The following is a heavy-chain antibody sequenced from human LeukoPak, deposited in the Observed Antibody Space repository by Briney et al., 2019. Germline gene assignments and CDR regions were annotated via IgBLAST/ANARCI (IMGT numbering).Heavy chain of an antibody. D-gene: IGHD3-22*01. J-gene: IGHJ4*02. Sequence: SETLSLTCTVSGGSTSGFYWSWIRQPAGKGLEWIGRIYTSGSTDYNPSLKSRVTMSVDKSKNQVSMKVSSVTAADTAVYYCARYFYDSSGYYYPDYWGQGTLVTVSS. CDR3: ARYFYDSSGYYYPDY. CDR1: GGSTSGFY. CDR2: IYTSGST. V-gene: IGHV4-4*07.